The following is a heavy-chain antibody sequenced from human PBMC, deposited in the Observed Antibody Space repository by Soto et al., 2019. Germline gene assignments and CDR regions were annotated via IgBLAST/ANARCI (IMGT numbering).Heavy chain of an antibody. V-gene: IGHV4-59*01. Sequence: SETLSLTCTVSGGCITSYFWRWVRQTPGKGLDWIGSISFSGATYSNPSLKCRAALSVDTSENHLSLTLNSVTAADTAVYFGARDRRDGSKRYFVFWGQGNQVTLFS. J-gene: IGHJ4*02. D-gene: IGHD3-9*01. CDR3: ARDRRDGSKRYFVF. CDR2: ISFSGAT. CDR1: GGCITSYF.